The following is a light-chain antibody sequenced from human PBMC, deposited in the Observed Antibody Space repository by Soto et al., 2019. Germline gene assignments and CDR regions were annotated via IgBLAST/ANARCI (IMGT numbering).Light chain of an antibody. J-gene: IGLJ1*01. CDR1: SSDVGAYTY. Sequence: QSVLTQPPSASGSPGQSVTISCTGTSSDVGAYTYVSWYQQHLGKAPKLMIYGVTERPSGVPDRFSGSKSGNTASLTVSGLQTEDEAYYYCSSYAGSNNYVFGTGTKVT. CDR3: SSYAGSNNYV. CDR2: GVT. V-gene: IGLV2-8*01.